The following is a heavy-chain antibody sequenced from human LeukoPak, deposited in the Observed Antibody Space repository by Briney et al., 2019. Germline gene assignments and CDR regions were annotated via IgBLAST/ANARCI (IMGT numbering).Heavy chain of an antibody. V-gene: IGHV1-69*06. D-gene: IGHD1-7*01. J-gene: IGHJ4*02. CDR3: ATSQNYCESTWRPLHY. CDR1: GSSFMRYA. CDR2: IIPISDTT. Sequence: GASVKVSCKASGSSFMRYAITSVRQAPGQWLEWMGRIIPISDTTKYAQKVQDRITIAAEKSTRTTYMELSSLRSDDTAVYFCATSQNYCESTWRPLHYWGQGTPVTVSS.